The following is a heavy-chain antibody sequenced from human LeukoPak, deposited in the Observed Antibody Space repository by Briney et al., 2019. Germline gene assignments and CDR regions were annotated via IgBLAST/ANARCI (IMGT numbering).Heavy chain of an antibody. V-gene: IGHV3-23*01. CDR2: IFGTGDTT. D-gene: IGHD3-10*01. CDR1: GFTFSSYA. Sequence: GGSLRLSCAASGFTFSSYAMNWVRQAPGKGLEWVSIIFGTGDTTYYADSVKGRFTVSRDNSKNTLYLQMNDLRPEDTAKYYCAKRNTMIRGGPCFDHWGQGLLVTVSS. J-gene: IGHJ4*02. CDR3: AKRNTMIRGGPCFDH.